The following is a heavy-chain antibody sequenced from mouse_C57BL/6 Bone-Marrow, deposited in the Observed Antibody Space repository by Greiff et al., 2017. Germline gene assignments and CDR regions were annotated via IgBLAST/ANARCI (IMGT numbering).Heavy chain of an antibody. Sequence: QVQLQQSGPGLVQPSQSLSITCTVSGFSLTSYGVHWVRQSPGKGLEWLGVIWRGGSTDYNAAFMSRLSITKDNSNRQVFFKMNSLQADDTAIYDSAKNGGCGWFAYWGQGTLVTVSA. CDR2: IWRGGST. CDR3: AKNGGCGWFAY. V-gene: IGHV2-5*01. J-gene: IGHJ3*01. CDR1: GFSLTSYG.